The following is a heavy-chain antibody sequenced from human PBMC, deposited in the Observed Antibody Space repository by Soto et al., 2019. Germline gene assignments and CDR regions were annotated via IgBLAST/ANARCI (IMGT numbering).Heavy chain of an antibody. D-gene: IGHD6-19*01. V-gene: IGHV3-48*03. CDR3: ARDSRRGWDDAFDL. CDR2: IDSSGNTV. J-gene: IGHJ3*01. Sequence: EVQLLESGGDLVQPGGSLRLSCAASGFTFSSYEMNWVRQAPGKGLEWVSYIDSSGNTVYYADSVKGRFAISRDNAKNSLFLQMISLRVEDTAVYFCARDSRRGWDDAFDLWGQGTMVTVSS. CDR1: GFTFSSYE.